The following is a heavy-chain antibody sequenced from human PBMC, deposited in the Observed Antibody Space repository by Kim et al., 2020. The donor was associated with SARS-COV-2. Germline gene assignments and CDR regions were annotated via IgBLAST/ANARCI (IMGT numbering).Heavy chain of an antibody. J-gene: IGHJ4*02. D-gene: IGHD3-22*01. V-gene: IGHV1-69*01. CDR3: ARDVSYYDSSGYYR. Sequence: AQKFKGRVTITADESTSTAYMELSSLRSEDMAVYYCARDVSYYDSSGYYRWGQGTLVTVSS.